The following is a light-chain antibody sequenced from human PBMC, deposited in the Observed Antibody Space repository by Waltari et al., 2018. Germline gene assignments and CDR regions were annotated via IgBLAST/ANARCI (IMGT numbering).Light chain of an antibody. CDR1: QDIINY. J-gene: IGKJ4*01. V-gene: IGKV1-33*01. Sequence: EIQMYQPPYSSSSSAADSATITCQASQDIINYLDWYLQKPGKAPKLLIYDASNLETGVPSRFSGSGSGTDFTFTISSLQPEDIATYYCQQYDNRLPTFGGGTKVEIK. CDR3: QQYDNRLPT. CDR2: DAS.